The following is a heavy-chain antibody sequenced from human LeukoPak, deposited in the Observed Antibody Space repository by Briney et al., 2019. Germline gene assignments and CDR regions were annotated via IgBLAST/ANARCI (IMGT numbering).Heavy chain of an antibody. V-gene: IGHV3-21*01. CDR3: ARGSFVVVTAILYYYGMDV. J-gene: IGHJ6*02. CDR1: GFTFGSYS. Sequence: GRSLTLSCAPSGFTFGSYSMNWVRQAPGKGLEWVSSISSSSSYIYYADSVKGRFTISRDNAKNSLYLQMNSLRAEDTAVYYCARGSFVVVTAILYYYGMDVWGQGTTVSVSS. CDR2: ISSSSSYI. D-gene: IGHD2-21*02.